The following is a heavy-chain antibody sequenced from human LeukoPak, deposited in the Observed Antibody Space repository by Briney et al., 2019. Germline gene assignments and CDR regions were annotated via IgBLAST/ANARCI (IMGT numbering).Heavy chain of an antibody. CDR3: ARHRGRNGGYVFDY. V-gene: IGHV4-39*01. J-gene: IGHJ4*02. D-gene: IGHD2-8*01. CDR2: MYHSGTT. Sequence: SETLPLTCSVSGGSITITNYYWGWVRQPPGEGLEWIGSMYHSGTTYYNPSLKTRLTISVDTSKNQFSLNLSAVTAADTALYFCARHRGRNGGYVFDYWGQGTLVTVSS. CDR1: GGSITITNYY.